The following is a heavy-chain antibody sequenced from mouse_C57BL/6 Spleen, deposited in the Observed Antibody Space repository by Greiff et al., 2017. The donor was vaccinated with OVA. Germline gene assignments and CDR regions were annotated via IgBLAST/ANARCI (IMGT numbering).Heavy chain of an antibody. CDR3: ARHEGFDGYYSFDY. Sequence: EVQLVESGGDLVKPGGSLKLSCAASGFTFSSYGMSWVRQTPDKRLEWVATISSGGSYTYYPDSVKGRFTISRDNAKNTLYLQMSSLKSEDTAMYYCARHEGFDGYYSFDYWGQGTTLTVSS. J-gene: IGHJ2*01. CDR1: GFTFSSYG. V-gene: IGHV5-6*01. CDR2: ISSGGSYT. D-gene: IGHD2-3*01.